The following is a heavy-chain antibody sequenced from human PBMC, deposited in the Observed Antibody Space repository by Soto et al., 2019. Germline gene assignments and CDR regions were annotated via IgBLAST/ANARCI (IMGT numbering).Heavy chain of an antibody. CDR2: ISSSGSTK. D-gene: IGHD5-12*01. CDR1: GFTFSSYE. J-gene: IGHJ6*02. Sequence: GGSLRLSCAASGFTFSSYEMNWVRQAPGKGLEWVSYISSSGSTKYYADSVKGRFTISRDNAKNSLYLQMNSLRPEDTAVYYCARDDSGYDDRGYYYYYYGMDVWGQGTTVTVSS. V-gene: IGHV3-48*03. CDR3: ARDDSGYDDRGYYYYYYGMDV.